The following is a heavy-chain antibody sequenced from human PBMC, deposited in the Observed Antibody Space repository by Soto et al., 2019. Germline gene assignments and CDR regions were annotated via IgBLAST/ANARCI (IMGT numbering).Heavy chain of an antibody. CDR2: ISPFDGST. CDR3: AREDGRGSSGLFYYYGMHG. CDR1: GFTFTNYF. V-gene: IGHV1-46*04. J-gene: IGHJ6*02. Sequence: QVQLVQSGAEVKEPGASLKVSCKASGFTFTNYFFYWVRQAPREGLEWMGTISPFDGSTSSLKNLQGKGSLTSDTMPSTGYIEMRTLRSEDTAQYYCAREDGRGSSGLFYYYGMHGSGHGTPVPVSS. D-gene: IGHD3-22*01.